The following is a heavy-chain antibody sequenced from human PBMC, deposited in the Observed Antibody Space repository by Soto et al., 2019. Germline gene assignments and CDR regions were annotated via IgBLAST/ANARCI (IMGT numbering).Heavy chain of an antibody. Sequence: QLQLQESGPGLVKPSETLSLTCTVSGGSISSSTFYWGWIRQPPGKGLEWIGSVHYDGTTYYNPSLRSRVTISVDTSKNQFTLKMSSVTAADTAAYYCAYFDCLPYWGQGTLVTVSS. CDR3: AYFDCLPY. J-gene: IGHJ4*02. V-gene: IGHV4-39*01. D-gene: IGHD3-9*01. CDR1: GGSISSSTFY. CDR2: VHYDGTT.